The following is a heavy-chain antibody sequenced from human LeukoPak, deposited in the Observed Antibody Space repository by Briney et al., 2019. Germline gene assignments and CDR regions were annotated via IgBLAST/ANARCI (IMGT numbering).Heavy chain of an antibody. J-gene: IGHJ4*02. Sequence: PGGSLRLSCAASGFSFSSNSMNWVRQAPGKGLEWISYISSSSNPIYYAASVKGRFTISRDNAKNSLYLQMNSLRADDTAVYYCARRGYSGYSDFDFWGQGTLVTVSS. D-gene: IGHD5-12*01. CDR3: ARRGYSGYSDFDF. CDR2: ISSSSNPI. CDR1: GFSFSSNS. V-gene: IGHV3-48*04.